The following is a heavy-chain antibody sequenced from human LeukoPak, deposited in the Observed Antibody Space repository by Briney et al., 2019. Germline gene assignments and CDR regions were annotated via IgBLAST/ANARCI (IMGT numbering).Heavy chain of an antibody. CDR3: ARSSSTTGNYYYYDMDV. J-gene: IGHJ6*02. CDR2: MNPNSGNT. CDR1: GYTFTSYD. D-gene: IGHD1-1*01. Sequence: ASVKVSCKASGYTFTSYDINWVRQATGQGLEWMGWMNPNSGNTGYAQKFQGRVTMTRNTSISTAYMELSSLRSEDTAVYYCARSSSTTGNYYYYDMDVWGQGTTVTVSS. V-gene: IGHV1-8*01.